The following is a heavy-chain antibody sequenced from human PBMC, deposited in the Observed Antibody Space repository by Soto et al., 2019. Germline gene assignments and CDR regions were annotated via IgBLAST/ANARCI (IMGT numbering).Heavy chain of an antibody. D-gene: IGHD2-2*01. J-gene: IGHJ5*02. CDR3: AKSGRLLYTSNWFDP. Sequence: EVQLLESGGGLVQPGGSLRLSCAASGFTFSSYAMSWVRQAPGKGLEWVSAISGSGGNTYYADSVKGRFTISRDNSKNTLYLQVNSLRAEDTAVYYCAKSGRLLYTSNWFDPWGQGTLVTVSS. V-gene: IGHV3-23*01. CDR1: GFTFSSYA. CDR2: ISGSGGNT.